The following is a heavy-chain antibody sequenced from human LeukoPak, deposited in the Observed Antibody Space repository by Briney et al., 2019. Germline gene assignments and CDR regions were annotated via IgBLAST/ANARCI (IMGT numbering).Heavy chain of an antibody. V-gene: IGHV4-59*01. Sequence: PSETLSLTCTVSGGPFSSYYCSWIRQPPGKGLEWIGYIYYSGSTNYNPSLKSRVTISVDMSKNQFSLKLSSVTAADTAVYYCARGIGGYSYGLDYWGQGTLVTVSS. CDR3: ARGIGGYSYGLDY. D-gene: IGHD5-18*01. CDR2: IYYSGST. CDR1: GGPFSSYY. J-gene: IGHJ4*02.